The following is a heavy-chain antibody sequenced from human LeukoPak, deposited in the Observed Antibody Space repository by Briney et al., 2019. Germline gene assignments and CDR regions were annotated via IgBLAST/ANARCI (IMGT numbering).Heavy chain of an antibody. CDR2: IYYSGST. D-gene: IGHD3-22*01. CDR3: ARDRDYYDSSGYYKQDAFDI. Sequence: SETLSLTCTVSGGSISSYYWSWIRQPPGKGLEWIGYIYYSGSTNCNPSLKSRVTISVDTSKNQFSLKLSSVTAADTAVYYCARDRDYYDSSGYYKQDAFDIWGQGTMVTVSS. V-gene: IGHV4-59*01. J-gene: IGHJ3*02. CDR1: GGSISSYY.